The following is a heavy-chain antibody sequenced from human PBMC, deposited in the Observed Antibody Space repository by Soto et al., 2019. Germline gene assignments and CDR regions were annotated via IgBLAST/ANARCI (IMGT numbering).Heavy chain of an antibody. CDR2: ISGSGGST. V-gene: IGHV3-23*01. CDR3: AKEGGITIFGVVINYYFDY. CDR1: GFTFSSYA. Sequence: GGSLRLSCAASGFTFSSYAMSWVRQAPGKGLEWVSAISGSGGSTYYADSVKGRFTISRDNSKNTLYLQMNSLRAEDTAVYYCAKEGGITIFGVVINYYFDYWGQGTLVTVSS. D-gene: IGHD3-3*01. J-gene: IGHJ4*02.